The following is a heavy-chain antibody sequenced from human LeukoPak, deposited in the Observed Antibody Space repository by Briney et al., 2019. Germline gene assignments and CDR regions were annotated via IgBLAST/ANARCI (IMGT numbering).Heavy chain of an antibody. CDR1: GGSISSGDYY. V-gene: IGHV4-30-4*01. Sequence: FQTLPVTRTVSGGSISSGDYYWSCRRQPPGNGLEWIGYIYCSGSTYYNPSLKSPVTISVDTSKNQFTLKLSSVTAADTAVYYRARDPLMTTASPRYWGQGALGSASS. J-gene: IGHJ4*02. CDR2: IYCSGST. CDR3: ARDPLMTTASPRY. D-gene: IGHD4-17*01.